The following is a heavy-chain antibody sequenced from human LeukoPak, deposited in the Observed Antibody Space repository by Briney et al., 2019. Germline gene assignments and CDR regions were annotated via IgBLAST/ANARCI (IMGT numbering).Heavy chain of an antibody. CDR1: GFTFSSYA. CDR2: IYSDGST. V-gene: IGHV3-66*01. CDR3: ATIVPDVPATLTFDY. Sequence: PGESLGLSCAASGFTFSSYAMSWVRQAPGKGLEWVSVIYSDGSTYSADSVRGRFTISRDNSKNTLYLQMNSLRAEDTAVYYCATIVPDVPATLTFDYWGQGTLVTVSS. D-gene: IGHD2-15*01. J-gene: IGHJ4*02.